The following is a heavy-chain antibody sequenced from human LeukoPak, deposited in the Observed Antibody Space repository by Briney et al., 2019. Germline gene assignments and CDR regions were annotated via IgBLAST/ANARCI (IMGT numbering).Heavy chain of an antibody. J-gene: IGHJ4*02. CDR2: IYYTGST. D-gene: IGHD3-22*01. CDR1: GGSISSYY. CDR3: ARETKTYYFDSSAYYPYYFDS. V-gene: IGHV4-59*04. Sequence: SETLSLTCTVSGGSISSYYWSWIRQPPGKGLEWIGTIYYTGSTYYNPSLKSRVTISVDTSKNQFSLKLSSATAADTAVYYCARETKTYYFDSSAYYPYYFDSWGQGTLVTVSS.